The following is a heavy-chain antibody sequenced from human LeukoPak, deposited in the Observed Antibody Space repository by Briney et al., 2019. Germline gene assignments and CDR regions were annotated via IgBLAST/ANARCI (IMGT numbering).Heavy chain of an antibody. Sequence: PGGSLRLSCAASGFTFSSYAMSWVRQAPGKGLEWVSAISGSGGSTYYADSVKGRFTISRDNSKNTLYLQMNSLRAEDTAVYYCAKARFPKIGYYYDSSGYYWGQGTLVTVSS. CDR3: AKARFPKIGYYYDSSGYY. CDR1: GFTFSSYA. J-gene: IGHJ4*02. CDR2: ISGSGGST. V-gene: IGHV3-23*01. D-gene: IGHD3-22*01.